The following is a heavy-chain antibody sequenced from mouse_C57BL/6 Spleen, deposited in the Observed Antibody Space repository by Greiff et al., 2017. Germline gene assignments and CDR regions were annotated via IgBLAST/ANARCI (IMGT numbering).Heavy chain of an antibody. CDR1: GYTFTSYW. CDR3: AREGGGLFAY. D-gene: IGHD3-1*01. CDR2: IDPSDSYT. J-gene: IGHJ3*01. Sequence: QVQLQQPGAELVKPGASVKLSCKASGYTFTSYWMQWVKQRPGQGLEWIGEIDPSDSYTNYNQKFTGKATLTVDTSSSTAYMQLSSLTSEDSAVYYWAREGGGLFAYWGQGTLVTVSA. V-gene: IGHV1-50*01.